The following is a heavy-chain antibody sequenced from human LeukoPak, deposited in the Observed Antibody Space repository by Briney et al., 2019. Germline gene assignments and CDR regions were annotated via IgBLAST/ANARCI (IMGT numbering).Heavy chain of an antibody. Sequence: SETLSLTCTVSGDSLSNYYWSWIRQPPGKGLEWIGNIYYRGSTNYNPSLKSRVAISVDTSKNQFSLKVNSMTAADTAVYYCARSPYQPTIWWYFDLWGRGTSITVSS. J-gene: IGHJ2*01. V-gene: IGHV4-59*01. D-gene: IGHD2-2*01. CDR2: IYYRGST. CDR3: ARSPYQPTIWWYFDL. CDR1: GDSLSNYY.